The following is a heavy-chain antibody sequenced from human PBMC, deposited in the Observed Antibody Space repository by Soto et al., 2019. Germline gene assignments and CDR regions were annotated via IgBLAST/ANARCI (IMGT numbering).Heavy chain of an antibody. Sequence: GGSLRLSCAASGFTFSSYAMHWVRQAPGKGLEWVAVISYDGSNKYYADSVKGRFTISRDNSKNTLYLQMNSLRAEDTAVYYCARVRSRAPAFFYYYYYGMDVWGQGTTVTVSS. CDR1: GFTFSSYA. V-gene: IGHV3-30-3*01. D-gene: IGHD3-3*01. J-gene: IGHJ6*02. CDR2: ISYDGSNK. CDR3: ARVRSRAPAFFYYYYYGMDV.